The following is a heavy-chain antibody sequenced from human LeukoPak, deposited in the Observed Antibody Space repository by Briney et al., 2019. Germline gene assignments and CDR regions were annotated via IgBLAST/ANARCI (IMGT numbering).Heavy chain of an antibody. J-gene: IGHJ4*02. V-gene: IGHV1-2*02. CDR1: GYTFTGYY. D-gene: IGHD6-19*01. CDR3: ARDLTGYSSGWSEYYFDY. Sequence: ASVKVSCKASGYTFTGYYMHWVRQAPGQGLEWMGWINANSGGTNYAQKFQGRVTMTRDTSISTAYMELRSLRSDDTAVYYCARDLTGYSSGWSEYYFDYWGQGTLVTVSS. CDR2: INANSGGT.